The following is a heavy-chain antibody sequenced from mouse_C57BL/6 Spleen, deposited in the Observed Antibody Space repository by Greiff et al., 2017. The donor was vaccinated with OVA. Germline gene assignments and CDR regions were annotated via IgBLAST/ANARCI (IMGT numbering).Heavy chain of an antibody. D-gene: IGHD1-1*01. CDR2: IDPSDSET. CDR3: ARTPFITTVGYFDY. CDR1: GYTFTSYW. Sequence: QVQLQQPGAELVRPGSSVKLSRKASGYTFTSYWMHWVKQRPIQGLEWIGNIDPSDSETHYNQKFKDKATLTVDKSSSTAYMQLSSLTSEDSAVYYCARTPFITTVGYFDYWGQGTTLTVSS. V-gene: IGHV1-52*01. J-gene: IGHJ2*01.